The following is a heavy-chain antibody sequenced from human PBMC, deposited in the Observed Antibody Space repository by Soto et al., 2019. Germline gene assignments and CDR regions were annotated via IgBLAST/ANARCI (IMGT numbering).Heavy chain of an antibody. CDR3: AKEDYGDYANVFDY. CDR1: GFTFSSYA. D-gene: IGHD4-17*01. CDR2: ISGSGGST. Sequence: EVQLLESGGGLVQPGGSLRLSCPASGFTFSSYARSWFRQAPGKGLGGVSAISGSGGSTYYADSVKGRFTISRDNSKNTLYLQMNSLRAEDTAVYYCAKEDYGDYANVFDYWGQGTLVTVSS. J-gene: IGHJ4*02. V-gene: IGHV3-23*01.